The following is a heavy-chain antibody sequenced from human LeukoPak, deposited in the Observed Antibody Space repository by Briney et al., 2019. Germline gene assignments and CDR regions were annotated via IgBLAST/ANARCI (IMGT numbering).Heavy chain of an antibody. CDR3: AREGYDFWSGYSHYYGMDV. D-gene: IGHD3-3*01. Sequence: PSETLSLTCTVSGGSISSYYWSWTRQPPGKGLEWIGYIYYSGSTNYNPSLKSRVTISVDTSKNQFSLKLSSVTAADTAVYYCAREGYDFWSGYSHYYGMDVWGQGTTVTVSS. CDR2: IYYSGST. J-gene: IGHJ6*02. V-gene: IGHV4-59*01. CDR1: GGSISSYY.